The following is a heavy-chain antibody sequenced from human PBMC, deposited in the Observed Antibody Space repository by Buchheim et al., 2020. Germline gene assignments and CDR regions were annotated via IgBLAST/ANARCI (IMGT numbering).Heavy chain of an antibody. D-gene: IGHD1-7*01. CDR1: GFSLSEYG. CDR3: NKLHPVWLTGTTGPFDD. CDR2: ISHDGTHK. Sequence: QVQLVESGGGVVRPGTSLRLSCAASGFSLSEYGMHWVRQAPGKGLEWVAVISHDGTHKYYADLVKGRFTISRDNSKNTLYLEIDSLRLEDAGVYFCNKLHPVWLTGTTGPFDDWGQGTL. J-gene: IGHJ4*02. V-gene: IGHV3-30*03.